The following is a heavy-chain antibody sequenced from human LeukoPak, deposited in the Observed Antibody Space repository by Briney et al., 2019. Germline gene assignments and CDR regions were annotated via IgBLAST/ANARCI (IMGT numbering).Heavy chain of an antibody. V-gene: IGHV1-46*01. D-gene: IGHD3-10*01. CDR3: ARGPSITMVRGGQWYYYMDV. Sequence: ASVKVSCKASGYTFTSYYMYWVRQAPGQGLEGMEIINPSGGSTNYAQKFQGRVTMTRDTSTNTVYMELSSLRSEDTAVYYCARGPSITMVRGGQWYYYMDVWGKGTTVTISS. J-gene: IGHJ6*03. CDR1: GYTFTSYY. CDR2: INPSGGST.